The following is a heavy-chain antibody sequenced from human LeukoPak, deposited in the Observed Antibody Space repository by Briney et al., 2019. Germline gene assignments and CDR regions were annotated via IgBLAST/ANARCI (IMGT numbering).Heavy chain of an antibody. Sequence: SETLSLTCAVYGGSFSGYYWSWIRQPPGKGLEWIGEINHSGSTNYNPSLMSRVTISVDTSKNQFSLKLSSVTAADTAVYYCARGLSRLPVYIAVAGTCWFDPWGQGTLVTVSS. D-gene: IGHD6-19*01. CDR3: ARGLSRLPVYIAVAGTCWFDP. CDR2: INHSGST. V-gene: IGHV4-34*01. CDR1: GGSFSGYY. J-gene: IGHJ5*02.